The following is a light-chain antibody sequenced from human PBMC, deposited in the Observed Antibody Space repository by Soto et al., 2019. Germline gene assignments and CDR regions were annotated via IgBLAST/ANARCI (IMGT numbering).Light chain of an antibody. CDR1: QSVNSN. CDR3: QHYGTSLYT. V-gene: IGKV3-15*01. J-gene: IGKJ2*01. Sequence: EIMMTQSPATLSVSLGERATLSCRASQSVNSNLAWYQKKPGQAPRLLMFGASTRATGIPARFSGSGSGTEFTLTISSLQSEDFAVYYCQHYGTSLYTFGQGTKLEIK. CDR2: GAS.